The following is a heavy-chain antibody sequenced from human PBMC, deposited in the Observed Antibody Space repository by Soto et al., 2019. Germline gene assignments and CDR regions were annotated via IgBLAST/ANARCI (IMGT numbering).Heavy chain of an antibody. CDR1: GYTFSTYY. V-gene: IGHV1-46*01. Sequence: QVQLVQSGAEVKKPGASVKVSCKASGYTFSTYYMHWVRQAPGQGYEWMGIINPSGGSTTYAQKFEGRGTMTRDTSTTTVYMELSSLKSEDTAVYYCARYDYNGYYFDYWGQGTLVTVSS. CDR3: ARYDYNGYYFDY. CDR2: INPSGGST. D-gene: IGHD4-4*01. J-gene: IGHJ4*02.